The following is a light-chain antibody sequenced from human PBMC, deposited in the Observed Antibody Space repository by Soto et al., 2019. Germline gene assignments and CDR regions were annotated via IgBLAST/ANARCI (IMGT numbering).Light chain of an antibody. CDR3: QQRDNWPWT. Sequence: EIVLTQSPATLSLSPGERATLSCRASQSVRSNLAWYRHKPGQAPRLLIYDVSNRATGIPGRFSGSGFGTDFTLTISNVEPEDFAVYYCQQRDNWPWTFGQGAKVEIK. J-gene: IGKJ1*01. V-gene: IGKV3-11*01. CDR2: DVS. CDR1: QSVRSN.